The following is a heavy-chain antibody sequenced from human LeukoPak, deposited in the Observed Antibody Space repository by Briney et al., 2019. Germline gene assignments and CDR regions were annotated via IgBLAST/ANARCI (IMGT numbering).Heavy chain of an antibody. V-gene: IGHV3-30*18. CDR3: AKDTNYDILDY. CDR1: GFTFSSYG. Sequence: GGSLRLSCAASGFTFSSYGMHWVRQAPGKGLEWVAVISYDGSNKYYADSVNGRFTISRDNSKNTLYLQMNSLRAEDTAVYYCAKDTNYDILDYWGQGTLVTVSS. CDR2: ISYDGSNK. J-gene: IGHJ4*02. D-gene: IGHD3-9*01.